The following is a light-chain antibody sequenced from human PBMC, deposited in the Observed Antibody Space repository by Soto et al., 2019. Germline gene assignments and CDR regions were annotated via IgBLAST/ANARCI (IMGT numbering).Light chain of an antibody. CDR2: KAS. CDR3: QQYNIYWT. V-gene: IGKV1-5*03. CDR1: QSISYW. Sequence: DIQMTQSPSTLSASVGDRVTITCRASQSISYWLAWYQQKPGKAPNLLIYKASTLESGVPSRFSGSGSGTEFTITIRSLQPDDFSTYYCQQYNIYWTFGQGTKVEIK. J-gene: IGKJ1*01.